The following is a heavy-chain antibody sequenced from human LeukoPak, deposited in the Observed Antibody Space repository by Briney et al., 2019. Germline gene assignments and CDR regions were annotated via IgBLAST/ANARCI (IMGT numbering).Heavy chain of an antibody. D-gene: IGHD1-26*01. CDR3: AREPIVGATMGIDY. CDR2: ISGSSSYI. Sequence: PGGSLRLSCAASGFTFSSYSMNWVRQAPGKGLEWVSSISGSSSYIYYADSVKGRFTISRDNARNSLYLQMNSLRAEDTAVYYCAREPIVGATMGIDYWGQGTLVTVSS. V-gene: IGHV3-21*01. CDR1: GFTFSSYS. J-gene: IGHJ4*02.